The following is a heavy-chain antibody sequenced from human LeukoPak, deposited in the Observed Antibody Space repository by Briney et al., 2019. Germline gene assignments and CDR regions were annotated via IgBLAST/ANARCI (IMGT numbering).Heavy chain of an antibody. Sequence: GGSLRLSCEASGFTFRDYLMNWVRQAPGKGLEWVSSISSSGSYIYYADSVKGRFTISRDNAKNSLYLQMNSPRAEDTAVYYCASYDSSGYYHFPHWGQGTLVTVSS. J-gene: IGHJ1*01. CDR1: GFTFRDYL. CDR2: ISSSGSYI. CDR3: ASYDSSGYYHFPH. V-gene: IGHV3-21*01. D-gene: IGHD3-22*01.